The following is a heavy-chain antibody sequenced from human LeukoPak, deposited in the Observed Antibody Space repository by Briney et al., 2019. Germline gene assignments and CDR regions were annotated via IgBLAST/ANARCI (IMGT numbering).Heavy chain of an antibody. D-gene: IGHD2-15*01. CDR3: TRGSIVVVVAATLGEIDY. V-gene: IGHV3-49*04. J-gene: IGHJ4*02. Sequence: GGSLRLSCTASGFTFGDYAMSWVRQAPGKGLEWVGFIRSKAYGGTTEYAASVKGRFTISRDDSKSIAYLQMNSLKTEDTAVYYCTRGSIVVVVAATLGEIDYWGQGTLDTVSS. CDR2: IRSKAYGGTT. CDR1: GFTFGDYA.